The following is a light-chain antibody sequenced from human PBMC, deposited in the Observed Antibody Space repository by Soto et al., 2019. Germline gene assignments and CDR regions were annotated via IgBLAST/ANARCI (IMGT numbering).Light chain of an antibody. CDR1: QGIHIH. J-gene: IGKJ1*01. CDR3: QQYNTYSGT. Sequence: DIQMTQSPSTLSASVRDRVTITCRASQGIHIHLAWYQQKPGKAPKLLIDSASTLQSGVPSRFGGSGYGTEFTLTISSLQSDDFATYYCQQYNTYSGTFGQGTKVDIK. V-gene: IGKV1-9*01. CDR2: SAS.